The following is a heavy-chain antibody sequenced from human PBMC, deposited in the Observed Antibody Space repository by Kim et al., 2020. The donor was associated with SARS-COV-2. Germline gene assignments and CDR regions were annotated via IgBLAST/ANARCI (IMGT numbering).Heavy chain of an antibody. CDR1: GGSFSGYY. D-gene: IGHD6-13*01. CDR2: INHSGST. V-gene: IGHV4-34*01. Sequence: SETLSLTCAVYGGSFSGYYWSWIRQPPGKGLEWIGEINHSGSTNYNPSLKSRVTISVDTSKNQFSLKLSSVTAADTAVYYCARGRLAAAAPYNWFDPWGQGTLVTVSS. CDR3: ARGRLAAAAPYNWFDP. J-gene: IGHJ5*02.